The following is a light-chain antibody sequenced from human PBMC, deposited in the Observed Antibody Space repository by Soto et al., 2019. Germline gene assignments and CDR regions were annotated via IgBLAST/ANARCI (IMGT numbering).Light chain of an antibody. CDR1: QSVSSSY. Sequence: EVVLTQSPGTLSLSPGERATLSCRASQSVSSSYLAWYRQKPGQAPRLLIYGASSRATGIPDRFSGSGSGTDFTLPISRLEPEDFALYYWQQYGSSPLTFGGGTKVEIK. J-gene: IGKJ4*01. CDR3: QQYGSSPLT. V-gene: IGKV3-20*01. CDR2: GAS.